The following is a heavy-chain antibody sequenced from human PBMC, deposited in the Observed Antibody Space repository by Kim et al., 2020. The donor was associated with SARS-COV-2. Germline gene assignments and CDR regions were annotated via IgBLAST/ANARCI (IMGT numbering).Heavy chain of an antibody. CDR1: GFTFSSYA. Sequence: GGSLRLSCAASGFTFSSYAMSWVRQAPGKGLEWVSAISGSGGSTYYADSVKGRFTISRDNSKNTLYLQMNSLRAEDTAVYYCAKGGGLLDSGWYVPCDYWGQGTLVTVSS. CDR2: ISGSGGST. J-gene: IGHJ4*02. D-gene: IGHD6-19*01. V-gene: IGHV3-23*01. CDR3: AKGGGLLDSGWYVPCDY.